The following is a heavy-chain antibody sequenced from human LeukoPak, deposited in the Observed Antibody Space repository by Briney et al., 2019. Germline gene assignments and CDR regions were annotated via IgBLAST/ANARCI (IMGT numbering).Heavy chain of an antibody. Sequence: GGSLRLSCAASGFTFSSYGMHWVRQVPGKGLEWVAYIPKDGSNKFYADSVKGRFTISRDNSKSTLSLQMNSLRAEDTAVYYCARDSYGDFSYYYYGMDVWGQGTTVTVSS. CDR1: GFTFSSYG. CDR2: IPKDGSNK. J-gene: IGHJ6*02. V-gene: IGHV3-30*19. D-gene: IGHD4-17*01. CDR3: ARDSYGDFSYYYYGMDV.